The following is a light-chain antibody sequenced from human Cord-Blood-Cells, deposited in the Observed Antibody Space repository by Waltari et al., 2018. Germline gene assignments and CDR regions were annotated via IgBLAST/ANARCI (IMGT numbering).Light chain of an antibody. J-gene: IGLJ2*01. Sequence: SYELTQPPSVSVSPGQTASITCSGDKLGDKYACWYQQEPGQSPVLVIYQDSKRPSGIRERFSGSNSGNTATLTISGTQAMDEADYYCQAWDSSTVVFGGGTKLTVL. CDR3: QAWDSSTVV. CDR2: QDS. CDR1: KLGDKY. V-gene: IGLV3-1*01.